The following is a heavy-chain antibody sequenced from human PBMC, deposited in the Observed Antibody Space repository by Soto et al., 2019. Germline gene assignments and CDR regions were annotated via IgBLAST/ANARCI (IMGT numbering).Heavy chain of an antibody. CDR1: GYTFSNFL. D-gene: IGHD6-13*01. V-gene: IGHV5-51*01. CDR3: AGSPRSSPYFDY. CDR2: IYPGDYET. J-gene: IGHJ4*02. Sequence: GGSLKIFCRCSGYTFSNFLIALGRQLPGKGLEWMGIIYPGDYETRYSPSFHGKVTISADRSIGTGYLQWSSLEASDSAFYFCAGSPRSSPYFDYWGQGALVTVSS.